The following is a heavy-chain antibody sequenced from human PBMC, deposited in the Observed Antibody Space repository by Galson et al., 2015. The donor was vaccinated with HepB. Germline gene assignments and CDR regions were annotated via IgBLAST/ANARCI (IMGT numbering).Heavy chain of an antibody. V-gene: IGHV3-64D*06. D-gene: IGHD1-7*01. CDR2: ISSNGGST. J-gene: IGHJ6*02. Sequence: SLRLSCAASGFTFSSYAMSWVRQAPGKGLEYVSAISSNGGSTYYADSVKGRFTISRDNSKNTLYLQMSSLRAEDTAVYYCVKDPSITGTYGGRYYYGMDVWGQGTTVTVSS. CDR3: VKDPSITGTYGGRYYYGMDV. CDR1: GFTFSSYA.